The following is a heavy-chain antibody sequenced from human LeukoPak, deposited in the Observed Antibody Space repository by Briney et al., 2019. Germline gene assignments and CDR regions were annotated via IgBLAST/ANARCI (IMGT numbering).Heavy chain of an antibody. V-gene: IGHV1-2*02. CDR3: AREGKGYYYMDV. CDR1: GYTFTDFY. J-gene: IGHJ6*03. Sequence: ASVKVSCKASGYTFTDFYMHWVRQAPGQGLEWMGWINPNSGGTNYAQKFQGRVTMTRDTSISTAYMELSRLRSDDTAVYYCAREGKGYYYMDVWGKGTTVTVSS. CDR2: INPNSGGT.